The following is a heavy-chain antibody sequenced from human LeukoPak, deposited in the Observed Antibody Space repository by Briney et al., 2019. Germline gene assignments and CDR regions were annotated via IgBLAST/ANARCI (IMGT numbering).Heavy chain of an antibody. Sequence: SETLSLTCTVSGGSISSGNYYWSWLRQPAGKGLEWIGRIYTSGSTKYNPSLKSRVTILRDMSKNQFSLKLSSVTAADTAVYYCARNFRDYYDSSGYYYYFDYWGQGTLVTVSS. CDR1: GGSISSGNYY. V-gene: IGHV4-61*02. J-gene: IGHJ4*02. CDR2: IYTSGST. D-gene: IGHD3-22*01. CDR3: ARNFRDYYDSSGYYYYFDY.